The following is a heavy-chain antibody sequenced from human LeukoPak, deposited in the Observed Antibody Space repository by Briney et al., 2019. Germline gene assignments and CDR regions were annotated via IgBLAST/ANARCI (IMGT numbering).Heavy chain of an antibody. CDR1: GYTFTSYD. V-gene: IGHV1-8*01. CDR3: ARGATMIVVVFDY. J-gene: IGHJ4*02. Sequence: ASVKVSCKASGYTFTSYDINWVRQATGQGLEWMGWMNPNSGNTGYAQKFQRRVTMTRNTSISTAYMELGSLRSEDTAVYYCARGATMIVVVFDYWGQGTLVTVSS. CDR2: MNPNSGNT. D-gene: IGHD3-22*01.